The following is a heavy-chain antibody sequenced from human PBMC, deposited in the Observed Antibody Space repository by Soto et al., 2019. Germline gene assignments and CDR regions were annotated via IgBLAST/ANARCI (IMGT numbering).Heavy chain of an antibody. CDR3: ARAGAALVRGSIGGFDY. CDR1: GGAFNGYY. V-gene: IGHV4-34*01. D-gene: IGHD3-10*01. CDR2: INHSGTV. Sequence: QVHLQQWGAGLLKPSETLSLTCAVNGGAFNGYYWTWIRQSPGKGLQWIGEINHSGTVDYNPSLKSRVTFSLDTSTKQFSLPLTSVTAADTAVYYCARAGAALVRGSIGGFDYWGQGTLVTVSS. J-gene: IGHJ4*02.